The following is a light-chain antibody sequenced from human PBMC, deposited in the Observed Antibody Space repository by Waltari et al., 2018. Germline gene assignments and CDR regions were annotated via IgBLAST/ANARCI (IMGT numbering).Light chain of an antibody. CDR3: GSFAGSYTFDV. J-gene: IGLJ1*01. CDR2: DVS. V-gene: IGLV2-11*01. Sequence: QSALTQPRSVSGSPGQSVTISCTGTRTDVGGYNYVSWYQQHPGKAPKLIIYDVSKRPSGVPDRFSGSKSGNTASLSISGLRAEDEADYYCGSFAGSYTFDVFGTGTKVTVL. CDR1: RTDVGGYNY.